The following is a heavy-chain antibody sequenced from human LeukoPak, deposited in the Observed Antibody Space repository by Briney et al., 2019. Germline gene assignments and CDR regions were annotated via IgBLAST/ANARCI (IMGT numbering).Heavy chain of an antibody. Sequence: GGSLRLSCAASAFTFSTYAIHWVRQAPGTGLEWVALISSGGNIKYYTDSVKGRFTISRDNSNNTLYLQMNSLRAEGTAVYYYARWKWDLLRAFDYWGQGTLVTVSS. V-gene: IGHV3-30*03. J-gene: IGHJ4*02. CDR2: ISSGGNIK. CDR1: AFTFSTYA. CDR3: ARWKWDLLRAFDY. D-gene: IGHD1-26*01.